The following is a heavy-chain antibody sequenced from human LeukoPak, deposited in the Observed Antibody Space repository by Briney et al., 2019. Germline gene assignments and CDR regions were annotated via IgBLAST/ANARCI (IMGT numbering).Heavy chain of an antibody. CDR1: GGSSSGYY. CDR2: INHSGST. J-gene: IGHJ4*02. V-gene: IGHV4-34*01. D-gene: IGHD3-22*01. Sequence: SETLSLTCAVYGGSSSGYYWSWIRQPPGKGLEWIGEINHSGSTNYNPSLKSRVTISVDTSKTQFSLKLSPVTVADTAVYYCARGLGSGYYYYDMGSRKVYFDYWSQGTLVTVSS. CDR3: ARGLGSGYYYYDMGSRKVYFDY.